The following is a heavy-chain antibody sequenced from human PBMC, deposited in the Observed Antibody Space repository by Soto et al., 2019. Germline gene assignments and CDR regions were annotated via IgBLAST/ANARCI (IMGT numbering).Heavy chain of an antibody. V-gene: IGHV3-33*01. Sequence: LRLSCAASGFIFSNFGMHWVRQAPGKGLEGVAGIWYDGSNEYYADSVKGRFTISKDNSKSTLYLQMNSLSAEDTAVYYCARDDIPGIAVSTYGMDVWGQGTTVTVSS. CDR3: ARDDIPGIAVSTYGMDV. J-gene: IGHJ6*02. CDR2: IWYDGSNE. CDR1: GFIFSNFG. D-gene: IGHD6-19*01.